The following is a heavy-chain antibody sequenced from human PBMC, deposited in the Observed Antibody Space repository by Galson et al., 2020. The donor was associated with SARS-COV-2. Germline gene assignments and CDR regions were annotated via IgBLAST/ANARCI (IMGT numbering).Heavy chain of an antibody. CDR1: GFTFSSYS. J-gene: IGHJ2*01. CDR2: ISSSSSTI. D-gene: IGHD1-26*01. CDR3: ARDTALYSGSYKRGIYWYFDL. Sequence: GGSLRLSCAASGFTFSSYSMNWVRQAPGQGLEWVSYISSSSSTIYYADSVKGRFTISRDNAKNSLYLQMNSLRDEDTAVYYCARDTALYSGSYKRGIYWYFDLWGRGTLVTVSS. V-gene: IGHV3-48*02.